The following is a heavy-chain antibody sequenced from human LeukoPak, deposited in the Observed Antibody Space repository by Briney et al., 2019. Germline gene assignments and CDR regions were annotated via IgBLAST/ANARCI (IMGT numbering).Heavy chain of an antibody. CDR1: GGSISSSSYY. Sequence: PSETLSLTCTVSGGSISSSSYYWGWIRQPPGKGLEWIGSIYYSGSTYYNPSLKSRVTISVDTSKNQFSLKLSSVTAADTAVYYCARDGECSGGSCYPYYYYGMDVWGQGTTVTVSS. CDR2: IYYSGST. J-gene: IGHJ6*02. CDR3: ARDGECSGGSCYPYYYYGMDV. D-gene: IGHD2-15*01. V-gene: IGHV4-39*07.